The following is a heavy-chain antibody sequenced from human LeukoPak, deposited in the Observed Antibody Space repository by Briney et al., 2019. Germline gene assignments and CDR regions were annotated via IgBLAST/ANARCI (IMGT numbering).Heavy chain of an antibody. V-gene: IGHV1-18*01. J-gene: IGHJ3*02. D-gene: IGHD3-22*01. CDR3: ARDLSFTMIVVVTENYDAFDI. CDR1: GYTFTSYG. Sequence: ASVKVSCKASGYTFTSYGISWVRQAPGQGLEWMGWISAYNGNTNYAQKLQSRVTMTTDTSTSTAYMELRSLRSDDTAVYYCARDLSFTMIVVVTENYDAFDIWGQGTMVTVSS. CDR2: ISAYNGNT.